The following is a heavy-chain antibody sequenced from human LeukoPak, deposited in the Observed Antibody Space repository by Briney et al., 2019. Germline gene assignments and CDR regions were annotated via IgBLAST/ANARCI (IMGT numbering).Heavy chain of an antibody. J-gene: IGHJ4*02. D-gene: IGHD1-26*01. Sequence: GGSLRLSCAASGFTFSSCAMTWVRQAPGKGLEWVSSISGSGATTYYAHSVKGRFTISRDNSTNTAYLQMNSLRAEDTAVYYCAKDQSRVGASDPFDYWGQGMQVGVSS. CDR2: ISGSGATT. V-gene: IGHV3-23*01. CDR1: GFTFSSCA. CDR3: AKDQSRVGASDPFDY.